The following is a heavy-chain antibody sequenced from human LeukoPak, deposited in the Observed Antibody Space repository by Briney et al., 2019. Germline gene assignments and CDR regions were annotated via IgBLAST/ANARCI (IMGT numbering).Heavy chain of an antibody. D-gene: IGHD1-26*01. CDR2: ISDSGSNT. Sequence: GGSLRLSCAASGFNFTNYVMTWVRQTPVKGLEGVSSISDSGSNTYYADPVKGRFTISRDNSKNTLYLQMNSLSAEDTAVSSCATGGVGATPYLYYRGQGTLVTASS. CDR3: ATGGVGATPYLYY. V-gene: IGHV3-23*01. CDR1: GFNFTNYV. J-gene: IGHJ4*02.